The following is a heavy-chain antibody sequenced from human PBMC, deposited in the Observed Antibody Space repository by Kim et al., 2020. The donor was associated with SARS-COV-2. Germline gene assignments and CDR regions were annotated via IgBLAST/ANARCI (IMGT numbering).Heavy chain of an antibody. CDR2: IYYSGST. Sequence: SETLSLTCTVSGGSISSSSYYWGWIRQPPGKGLEWIGSIYYSGSTYYNPSLKSRVTISVDTSKNQFSLKLSSVTAADTAVYYCARHYYSSGWYVLSPTERENYFDYWGQGTLVTVSS. J-gene: IGHJ4*02. CDR1: GGSISSSSYY. V-gene: IGHV4-39*01. D-gene: IGHD6-19*01. CDR3: ARHYYSSGWYVLSPTERENYFDY.